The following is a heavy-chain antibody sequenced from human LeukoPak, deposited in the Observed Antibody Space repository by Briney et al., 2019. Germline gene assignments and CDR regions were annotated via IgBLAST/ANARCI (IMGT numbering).Heavy chain of an antibody. CDR3: ARAPGSGSEWFDP. V-gene: IGHV4-31*03. CDR1: GGSISIGGYY. CDR2: IYYSGST. D-gene: IGHD3-10*01. Sequence: SQTLSLTCTVSGGSISIGGYYWSWIRQHPGKGLEWIGYIYYSGSTYYNPPLKSRVTISVDTSKNQFSLKLSSVTAADTAVYYCARAPGSGSEWFDPWGQGTLVTVSS. J-gene: IGHJ5*02.